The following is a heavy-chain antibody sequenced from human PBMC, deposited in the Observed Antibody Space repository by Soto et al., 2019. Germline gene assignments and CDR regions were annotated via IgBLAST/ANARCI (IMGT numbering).Heavy chain of an antibody. CDR2: IGGSGGNT. V-gene: IGHV3-23*01. CDR3: ARVASDYINSADH. Sequence: TWVRQAPGKGLEWVSAIGGSGGNTYYAASVKGRFTISRDNSKDTVDLEMNRLRVDDTAVYFCARVASDYINSADHWGQGILVTVSS. J-gene: IGHJ4*02. D-gene: IGHD4-4*01.